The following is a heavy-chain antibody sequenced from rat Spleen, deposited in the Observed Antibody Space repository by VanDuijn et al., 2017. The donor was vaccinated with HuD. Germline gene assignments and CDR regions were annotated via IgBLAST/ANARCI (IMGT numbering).Heavy chain of an antibody. CDR2: ISYDGSGS. D-gene: IGHD4-3*01. Sequence: EVQLVESGGGLVQPGRSLKLSCAASGFILSNHGMAWVRQAPTKGLEWVATISYDGSGSYYRDSVKGRFTISRNNAKNTQYLQMDSLRSEDTATYYCARPRHNSGYAWFAYWGQGTLVTVSS. J-gene: IGHJ3*01. CDR1: GFILSNHG. CDR3: ARPRHNSGYAWFAY. V-gene: IGHV5-29*01.